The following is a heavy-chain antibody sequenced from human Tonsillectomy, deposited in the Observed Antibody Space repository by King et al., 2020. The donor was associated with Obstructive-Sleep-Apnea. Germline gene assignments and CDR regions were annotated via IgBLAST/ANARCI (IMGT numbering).Heavy chain of an antibody. J-gene: IGHJ3*02. CDR1: GGSISSYY. CDR2: IYYSGIT. V-gene: IGHV4-59*01. CDR3: AREGYSYGYYAFDI. Sequence: QLQESGPGLVKPSETLSLTCTVSGGSISSYYWSWIRQPPGKGLEWVGYIYYSGITNYNPSLKSRVTISVETSKNQFSLKLSSVTAADTAVYYCAREGYSYGYYAFDIWGQGTMVTVSS. D-gene: IGHD5-18*01.